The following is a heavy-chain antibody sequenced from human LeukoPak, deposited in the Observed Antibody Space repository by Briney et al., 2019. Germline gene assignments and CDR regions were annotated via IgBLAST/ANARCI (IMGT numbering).Heavy chain of an antibody. V-gene: IGHV3-20*01. J-gene: IGHJ4*02. CDR3: ARGYFYDSSGYYGNLDY. CDR2: INWNGGST. D-gene: IGHD3-22*01. Sequence: GGALRLSCAASGFTFDEYGMNLVRQAPGKGLEWVSGINWNGGSTGYADAGKGRFTIHRDNAKKSLYLQMHSLRAEDTALYDCARGYFYDSSGYYGNLDYWGQGTLVTVSS. CDR1: GFTFDEYG.